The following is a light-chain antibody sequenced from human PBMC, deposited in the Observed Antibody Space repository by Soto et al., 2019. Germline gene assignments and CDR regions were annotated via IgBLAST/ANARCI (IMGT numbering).Light chain of an antibody. J-gene: IGKJ2*01. V-gene: IGKV3-15*01. CDR2: GAS. CDR1: QSVNSN. CDR3: QHYNYWPYT. Sequence: IMRTQSPVTLSLSPGERATLSCRASQSVNSNLAWYQQKPGQAPRLPVYGASTRATGIPARFSGSGSGTDFTLTISSLQSEDFAVYYCQHYNYWPYTFGQGTKVDIK.